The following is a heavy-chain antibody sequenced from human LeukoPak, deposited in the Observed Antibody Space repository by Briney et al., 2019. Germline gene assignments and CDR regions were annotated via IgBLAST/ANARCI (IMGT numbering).Heavy chain of an antibody. V-gene: IGHV4-38-2*02. Sequence: SETLSLTCTVSGFSITSGYYWGWLRQPPGKGLEWIGSIWSTYYSPSLKSRVSISVDTSENQFSLKLSSVTAADTAVYYCAKTVVIVVVPDANFDYWGQGTLVTVSS. CDR2: IWST. J-gene: IGHJ4*02. CDR1: GFSITSGYY. CDR3: AKTVVIVVVPDANFDY. D-gene: IGHD2-2*01.